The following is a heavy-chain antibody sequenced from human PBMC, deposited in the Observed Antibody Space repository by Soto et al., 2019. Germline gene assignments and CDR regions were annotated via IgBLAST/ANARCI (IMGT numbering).Heavy chain of an antibody. J-gene: IGHJ4*02. Sequence: ASVKVSCKASGYTFTDYALHWVRQAPGQRLEWMGWMNAGVGNTLYSQKFQGRITITRDTSASTAYMELNSLKSDDTAIYYCARDTGYTFGSLDYWGPGTLVTVSS. CDR3: ARDTGYTFGSLDY. CDR2: MNAGVGNT. CDR1: GYTFTDYA. V-gene: IGHV1-3*01. D-gene: IGHD5-18*01.